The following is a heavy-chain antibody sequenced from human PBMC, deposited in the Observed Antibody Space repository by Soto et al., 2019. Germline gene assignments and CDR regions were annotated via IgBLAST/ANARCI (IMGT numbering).Heavy chain of an antibody. CDR1: GFTFSNYG. CDR3: ARDAVAGYWYFDL. J-gene: IGHJ2*01. D-gene: IGHD6-19*01. V-gene: IGHV3-30*03. CDR2: ISYDGSNK. Sequence: ESGGAVVQPGRSLRLSCAASGFTFSNYGMHWVRQAPGKGLEWVALISYDGSNKYYADSVKGRFTISRDNSKNTLYLQMNSLRAEDTAVYYCARDAVAGYWYFDLWGRGTLVTVSS.